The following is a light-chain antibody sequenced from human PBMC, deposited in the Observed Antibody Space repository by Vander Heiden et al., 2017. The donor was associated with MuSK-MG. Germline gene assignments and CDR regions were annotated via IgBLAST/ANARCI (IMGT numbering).Light chain of an antibody. CDR3: QQSYSIPGT. Sequence: DIQMTQSPSSLSASVGDRVTITCRASQSISNYLNWYQQKPGKAPKLLIYAASSLQGGVPSRFSGSGSGTDFTLTISTLQPEDFATYYCQQSYSIPGTFAQETKVEI. V-gene: IGKV1-39*01. J-gene: IGKJ1*01. CDR1: QSISNY. CDR2: AAS.